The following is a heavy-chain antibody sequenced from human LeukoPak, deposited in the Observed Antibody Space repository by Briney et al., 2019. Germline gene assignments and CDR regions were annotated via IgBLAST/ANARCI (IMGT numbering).Heavy chain of an antibody. CDR3: ARDHDYGGNSPFDY. CDR2: ISGTGEHT. CDR1: GFTFADYG. V-gene: IGHV3-23*01. J-gene: IGHJ4*02. Sequence: PGGSLRLSCVVSGFTFADYGMSWVRQAPGKGLEWVSRISGTGEHTSYADSVKGRFTISRDNSKNTLYLQMNSLRAEDTAVYYCARDHDYGGNSPFDYWGQGTLVTVSS. D-gene: IGHD4-23*01.